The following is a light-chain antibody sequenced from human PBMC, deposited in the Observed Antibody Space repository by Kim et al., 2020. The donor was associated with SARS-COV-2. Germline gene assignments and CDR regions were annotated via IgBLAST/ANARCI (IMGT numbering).Light chain of an antibody. V-gene: IGKV1-6*01. CDR2: AAS. CDR3: LQDYDYPWT. J-gene: IGKJ1*01. CDR1: QGIRKD. Sequence: ASGGDSVTITCRASQGIRKDLGWYQQKPGKAPKLLIYAASSLQTGVPSRFSGSGSGTTFTLTISSLQPEDFATYYCLQDYDYPWTFGQGTKVDIK.